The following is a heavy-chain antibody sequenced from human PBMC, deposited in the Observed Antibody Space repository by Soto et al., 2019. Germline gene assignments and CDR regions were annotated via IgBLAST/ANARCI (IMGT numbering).Heavy chain of an antibody. CDR1: GFTFSNYY. J-gene: IGHJ4*02. CDR2: ISATGGGT. V-gene: IGHV3-23*01. CDR3: AKDRRAGGNSAFYFDF. D-gene: IGHD3-16*01. Sequence: PGGSLRLSCAVSGFTFSNYYIHWVRQAPGKGLEWVSLISATGGGTYYADSVKGRFTISRDNSHNTLYLQVHSLTAEDTAVYYCAKDRRAGGNSAFYFDFWGQGAQVTVSS.